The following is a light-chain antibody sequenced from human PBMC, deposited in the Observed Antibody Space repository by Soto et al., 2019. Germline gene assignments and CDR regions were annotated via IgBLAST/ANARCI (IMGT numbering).Light chain of an antibody. CDR1: QSVSKS. CDR2: NTS. Sequence: EIVLTQSPATLSLSPGERATLSCRASQSVSKSLAWYQQKPGQAPRLLIYNTSNRATGIPARFSGSGSRTKFTLTISSRVHAEYAAYYCQQGNNRSILTFGPGTKVDIK. V-gene: IGKV3-11*01. J-gene: IGKJ3*01. CDR3: QQGNNRSILT.